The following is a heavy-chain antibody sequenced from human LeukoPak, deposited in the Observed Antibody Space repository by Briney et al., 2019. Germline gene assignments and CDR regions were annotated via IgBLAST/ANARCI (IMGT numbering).Heavy chain of an antibody. V-gene: IGHV4-4*07. CDR1: GDSITNYY. J-gene: IGHJ5*02. Sequence: SETLSLTCTVSGDSITNYYWSWIRQPAGKVLEWVGRFHTRGSTNYNPSLKSRVIISVDTSKNQFSLKLNSVTAADTAVYYCARVDGSCSGGSCPSGNWFDPWGQGTLVTVSS. D-gene: IGHD2-15*01. CDR3: ARVDGSCSGGSCPSGNWFDP. CDR2: FHTRGST.